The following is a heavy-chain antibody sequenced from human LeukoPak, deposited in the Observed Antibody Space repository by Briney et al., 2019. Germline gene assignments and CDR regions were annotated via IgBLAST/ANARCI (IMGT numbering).Heavy chain of an antibody. CDR3: ARDRRSYSSSWYYAFDI. V-gene: IGHV1-69*01. Sequence: SVKVSCKASGGTFSSHAISWVRQAPGQGLEWMGGIIPIFGTANYAQKFQGRVTITADESTSTAYMELSSLRSEDTAVYYCARDRRSYSSSWYYAFDIWGQGTMVTVSS. J-gene: IGHJ3*02. CDR1: GGTFSSHA. D-gene: IGHD6-13*01. CDR2: IIPIFGTA.